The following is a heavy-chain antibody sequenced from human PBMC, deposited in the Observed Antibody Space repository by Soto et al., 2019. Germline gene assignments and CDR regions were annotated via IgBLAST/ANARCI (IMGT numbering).Heavy chain of an antibody. Sequence: KSGGSLRLSCTASGFTFGDYAMSWFRQAPGKGLEWVGFIRSKAYGGTTEYAASVKGRFTISRDDSKSIAYLQMNSLKTEDTAVYYCIPSSDVLIAVAGTNWFDPWGQGTLVTVSS. CDR1: GFTFGDYA. J-gene: IGHJ5*02. V-gene: IGHV3-49*05. CDR2: IRSKAYGGTT. CDR3: IPSSDVLIAVAGTNWFDP. D-gene: IGHD6-19*01.